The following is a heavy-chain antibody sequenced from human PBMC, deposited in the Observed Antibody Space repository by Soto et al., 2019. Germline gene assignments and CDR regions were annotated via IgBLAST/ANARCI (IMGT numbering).Heavy chain of an antibody. Sequence: SETLSLTCTVSGGSISSGGYYWSWIRQHPGKGLEWIGYIYYSGSTHYNPTLKSRVTISVDTSKNQFSLKLSAVTAADTAFYCGARSIAAGGRDWYFDLWGRGTLVTVSS. CDR2: IYYSGST. V-gene: IGHV4-31*03. J-gene: IGHJ2*01. CDR1: GGSISSGGYY. CDR3: ARSIAAGGRDWYFDL. D-gene: IGHD6-13*01.